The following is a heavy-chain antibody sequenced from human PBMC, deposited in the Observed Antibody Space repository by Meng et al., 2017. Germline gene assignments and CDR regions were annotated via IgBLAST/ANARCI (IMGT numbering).Heavy chain of an antibody. CDR2: IKQDGSEK. J-gene: IGHJ6*02. CDR1: GFTFSSYW. CDR3: ARDFFGDYKWDYYYGMDV. D-gene: IGHD4-17*01. V-gene: IGHV3-7*01. Sequence: GESLKISCAASGFTFSSYWMSWVRQAPGKGLEWVANIKQDGSEKYYMDSVKGRFTISRDNAKNSLYLQMNSLRAEDTAVYYCARDFFGDYKWDYYYGMDVWGQGTTVTVSS.